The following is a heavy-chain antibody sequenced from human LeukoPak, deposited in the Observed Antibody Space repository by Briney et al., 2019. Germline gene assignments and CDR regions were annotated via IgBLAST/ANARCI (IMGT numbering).Heavy chain of an antibody. CDR3: AKKSGGSYYWDY. CDR1: GFTFSSYA. V-gene: IGHV3-64*01. CDR2: ISSNGGST. Sequence: GGSLRLSCAASGFTFSSYAMHWVRQAPGKGLEYVSAISSNGGSTYYANSVKGRFTISRDNSKNTLYLQMGSLRAEDSAVYYCAKKSGGSYYWDYWGQGTLATVSS. J-gene: IGHJ4*02. D-gene: IGHD2-15*01.